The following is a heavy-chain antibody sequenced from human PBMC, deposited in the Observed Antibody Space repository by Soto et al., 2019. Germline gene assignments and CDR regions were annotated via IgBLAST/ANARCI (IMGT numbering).Heavy chain of an antibody. J-gene: IGHJ6*03. CDR3: ARINDFWSGSYMDV. Sequence: VASVKVSCKASGYTFTSYGISWVRQAPGQGLEWMGWISAYNGNTNYAQKLQGRVTMTTDTSTSTAYMELRSLRSDDTAVYYCARINDFWSGSYMDVWGKGTTVTVSS. D-gene: IGHD3-3*01. CDR1: GYTFTSYG. V-gene: IGHV1-18*01. CDR2: ISAYNGNT.